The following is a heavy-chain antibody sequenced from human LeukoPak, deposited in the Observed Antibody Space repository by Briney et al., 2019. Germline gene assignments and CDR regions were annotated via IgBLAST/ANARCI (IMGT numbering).Heavy chain of an antibody. CDR2: ISSSGSTI. CDR1: GFTFSDYY. Sequence: GGSLRLSCAASGFTFSDYYMSWIRQAPGKGLEWVSYISSSGSTIYYADSVKGRFTISRDNAKNSLYLQMNSLRAEDTAVYYCASGGYDYDILTGPGGGLDCWGQGTLVTVSS. J-gene: IGHJ4*02. V-gene: IGHV3-11*01. CDR3: ASGGYDYDILTGPGGGLDC. D-gene: IGHD3-9*01.